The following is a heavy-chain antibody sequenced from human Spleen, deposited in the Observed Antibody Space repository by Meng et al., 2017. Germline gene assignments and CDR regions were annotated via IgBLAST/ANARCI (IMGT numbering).Heavy chain of an antibody. Sequence: ASVKVACKPSGYNFPDYYIHWMRRAPGQGLEWMGWINPNTGATTYAQKFQGRVTMTRDTSISTAYLELSGLRSDDTAVYYCARGGPQYYYDSSGFYWGQGTLVTVSS. CDR1: GYNFPDYY. CDR2: INPNTGAT. D-gene: IGHD3-22*01. CDR3: ARGGPQYYYDSSGFY. V-gene: IGHV1-2*02. J-gene: IGHJ4*02.